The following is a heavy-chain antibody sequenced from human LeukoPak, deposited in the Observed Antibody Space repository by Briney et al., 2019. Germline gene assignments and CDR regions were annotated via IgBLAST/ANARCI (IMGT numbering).Heavy chain of an antibody. CDR2: INHSGST. V-gene: IGHV4-34*01. D-gene: IGHD7-27*01. CDR3: ARSLGISYYYYYYMDV. Sequence: PSETLSLTCAVYGGSFSGYYWSWIRQPPGKGLEWIGEINHSGSTNYNPSLKSRVTISVDTSKNQFSLKLSSVTAADTAVYYCARSLGISYYYYYYMDVWGKGTTVTVSS. J-gene: IGHJ6*03. CDR1: GGSFSGYY.